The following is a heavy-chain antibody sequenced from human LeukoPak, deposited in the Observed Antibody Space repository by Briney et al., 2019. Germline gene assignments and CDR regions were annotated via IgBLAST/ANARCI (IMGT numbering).Heavy chain of an antibody. CDR1: GYTFTSYG. Sequence: ASVKVSCKASGYTFTSYGISWVRQAPGQGLEWMGWISAYNGNTNYAQKLQGRVTMTTDTSTSTAYMELRSLRSDDTAVYYCARHTRSKYSGSYNYFDYWGQGTLVTVSS. D-gene: IGHD1-26*01. J-gene: IGHJ4*02. V-gene: IGHV1-18*01. CDR3: ARHTRSKYSGSYNYFDY. CDR2: ISAYNGNT.